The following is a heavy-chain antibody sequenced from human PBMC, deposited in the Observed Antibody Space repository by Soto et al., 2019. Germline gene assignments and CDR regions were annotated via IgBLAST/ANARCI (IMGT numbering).Heavy chain of an antibody. CDR3: AHYPAPTHMDA. J-gene: IGHJ6*03. D-gene: IGHD2-2*01. CDR1: GFSLSTSGVG. CDR2: LYWDDDR. Sequence: QITLRESGPTLVKPAQTLTLTCTFSGFSLSTSGVGVGWIRQPPGKALEWLGLLYWDDDRRYSPSLRSRLTIPNDPTKNRVVLTWPTLVPGAPATFFWAHYPAPTHMDAGGNGTTVTVPS. V-gene: IGHV2-5*02.